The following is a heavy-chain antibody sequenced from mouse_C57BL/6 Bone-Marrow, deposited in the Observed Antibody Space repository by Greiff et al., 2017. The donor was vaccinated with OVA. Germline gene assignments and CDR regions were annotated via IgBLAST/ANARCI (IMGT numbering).Heavy chain of an antibody. Sequence: QVQLQQSGAELVRPGTSVKMSCKASGYTFTNYWIGWAKQRPGHGLEWIGDIYPGGGYTNYNEKFKGKATLTADKSSSTAYMQFSSLTSEDSAIYYCARRGAFYGSREYFDVWGTGTTVTVSS. CDR1: GYTFTNYW. V-gene: IGHV1-63*01. CDR3: ARRGAFYGSREYFDV. J-gene: IGHJ1*03. CDR2: IYPGGGYT. D-gene: IGHD1-1*01.